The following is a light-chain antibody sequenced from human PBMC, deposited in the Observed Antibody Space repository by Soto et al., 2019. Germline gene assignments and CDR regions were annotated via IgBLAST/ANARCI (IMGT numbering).Light chain of an antibody. CDR1: QSVSGSS. J-gene: IGKJ1*01. CDR3: QQYGSSPWT. V-gene: IGKV3-20*01. CDR2: GAS. Sequence: EIVLTQSPGTLSLSPGERATLSCRASQSVSGSSLAWYQQKPGQAPRLLIYGASSRATGIPDRFSGSGSGTDFTLTISRLEPEDFAVYYCQQYGSSPWTFGQGTKVDIK.